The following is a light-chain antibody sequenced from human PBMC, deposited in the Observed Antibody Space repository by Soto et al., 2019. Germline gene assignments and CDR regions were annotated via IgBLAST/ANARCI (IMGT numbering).Light chain of an antibody. Sequence: QSVLTQPASVSGSPGQSITISCTGTSSDVGSYNLVSWYQHHPGKAPKLMIYEVSKRPSGVSYRFSGSKSGNTASLIISGLQAEDEAAYFCCSYAGSSHYVFGTGTKVTVL. CDR2: EVS. V-gene: IGLV2-23*02. CDR3: CSYAGSSHYV. CDR1: SSDVGSYNL. J-gene: IGLJ1*01.